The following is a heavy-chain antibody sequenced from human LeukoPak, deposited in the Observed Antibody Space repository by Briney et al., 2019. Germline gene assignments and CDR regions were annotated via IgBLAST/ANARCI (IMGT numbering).Heavy chain of an antibody. CDR1: GYTFPNYD. CDR2: ISGYTGDT. Sequence: ASVKVSCTTSGYTFPNYDIYWVRQAPGQGLECMGWISGYTGDTKYAQILQGRFTVTTDTSTSTAYMGLRSLTYDDTAVYYCARAGYCGDGGCRGGSAFDVWGQGTMVTVSS. V-gene: IGHV1-18*01. CDR3: ARAGYCGDGGCRGGSAFDV. D-gene: IGHD2-15*01. J-gene: IGHJ3*01.